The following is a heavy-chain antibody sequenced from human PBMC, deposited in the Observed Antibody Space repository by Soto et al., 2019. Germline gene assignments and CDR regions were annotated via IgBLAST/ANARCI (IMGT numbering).Heavy chain of an antibody. Sequence: SLRLSCAASGFTFSSYGMHWVRQAPGKGLEWVAVISYDGSNKYYADSVKGRFTISRDNSKNTLYLQMNSLRAEDTAVYYCAKDLVVYAIVYYYGMDVWGQGTTVTVSS. V-gene: IGHV3-30*18. CDR1: GFTFSSYG. CDR3: AKDLVVYAIVYYYGMDV. D-gene: IGHD2-8*02. J-gene: IGHJ6*02. CDR2: ISYDGSNK.